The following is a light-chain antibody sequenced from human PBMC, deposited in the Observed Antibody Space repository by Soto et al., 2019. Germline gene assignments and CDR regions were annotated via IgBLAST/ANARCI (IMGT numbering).Light chain of an antibody. V-gene: IGKV3-20*01. CDR1: QSVSSSY. CDR3: QQYGSSFSFT. J-gene: IGKJ3*01. CDR2: GAS. Sequence: EIVLTQSPGTLSLSPGERATLSCRASQSVSSSYLGWYQQKPGQAPRLLIYGASSRATGIPDRFSGSGSGTDFTLTISRLEPEDFAVYYCQQYGSSFSFTFGPWTKVDIK.